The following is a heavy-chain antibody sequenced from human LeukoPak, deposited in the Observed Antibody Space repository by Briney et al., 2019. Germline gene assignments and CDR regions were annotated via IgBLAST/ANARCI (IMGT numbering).Heavy chain of an antibody. CDR3: ARAIDYDFWSGYLADAFDI. Sequence: GASVKVSCKASGYTFTSYDINWVRQATGQGLEWMGWMNPNSGNTGYAQKFQGRVTMTRNTSISTAYMELSSLRSEDTAVYYCARAIDYDFWSGYLADAFDIWGQGTMVTVSS. D-gene: IGHD3-3*01. J-gene: IGHJ3*02. CDR2: MNPNSGNT. V-gene: IGHV1-8*01. CDR1: GYTFTSYD.